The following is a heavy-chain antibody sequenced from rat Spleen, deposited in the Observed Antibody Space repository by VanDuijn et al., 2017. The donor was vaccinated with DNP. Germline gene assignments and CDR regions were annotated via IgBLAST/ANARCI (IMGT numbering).Heavy chain of an antibody. CDR2: ISVDGGNT. V-gene: IGHV5-58*01. D-gene: IGHD5-1*01. CDR3: AKLANWEDYFDY. Sequence: EVQLVETGGGLVQPGRSLKLSCVASGCTFSRYWMYWIRLAPGKGLEWVASISVDGGNTYYSDSVKGRFTISRDNAENIVYLQMNSLRSEDTATYYCAKLANWEDYFDYWGQGVLVTVSS. J-gene: IGHJ2*01. CDR1: GCTFSRYW.